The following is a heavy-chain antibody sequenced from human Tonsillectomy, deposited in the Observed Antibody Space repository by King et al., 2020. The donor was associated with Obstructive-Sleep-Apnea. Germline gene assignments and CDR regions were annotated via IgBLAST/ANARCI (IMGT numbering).Heavy chain of an antibody. CDR3: TRAPGDYDYVWGSYGYYFDY. J-gene: IGHJ4*02. D-gene: IGHD3-16*01. V-gene: IGHV3-49*03. Sequence: VQLVESGGGLVQPGRSLRLSCTASGFTFGDYAMSWFRQAPGKGLEWVCFIRSKAYGGTTEYAASVKGRFTISRDDSKSIAYLQMNSLKTEDTAVYYCTRAPGDYDYVWGSYGYYFDYWGQGTLVTVSS. CDR2: IRSKAYGGTT. CDR1: GFTFGDYA.